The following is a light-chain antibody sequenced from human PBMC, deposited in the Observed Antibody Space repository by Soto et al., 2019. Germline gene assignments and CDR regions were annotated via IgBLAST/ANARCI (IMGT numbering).Light chain of an antibody. V-gene: IGLV1-40*01. Sequence: QSVLTQPPSVAGAPGQRVTISCTGSSSDIGAGHVVHWYQQFPGRAPNLLIYGSSNRPSGVPDRFSGSKSGTSASLAITGLQAEDVADYYCQSYDNGLSASVFGGGTKLTVL. J-gene: IGLJ2*01. CDR1: SSDIGAGHV. CDR3: QSYDNGLSASV. CDR2: GSS.